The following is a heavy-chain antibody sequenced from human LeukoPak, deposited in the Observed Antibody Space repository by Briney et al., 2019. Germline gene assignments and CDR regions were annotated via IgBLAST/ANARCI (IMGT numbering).Heavy chain of an antibody. V-gene: IGHV3-23*01. CDR3: AKRARGTYALDI. CDR1: GFTFSNYA. CDR2: ISGSGSST. D-gene: IGHD3-10*01. Sequence: PGGSLRLSCAASGFTFSNYAMSWVRQAPGKGLEWVSDISGSGSSTYYADSVKGRFTISRDNSKNTLYLQMNSLSAEDTAVYYCAKRARGTYALDIWGQGTMVTVSS. J-gene: IGHJ3*02.